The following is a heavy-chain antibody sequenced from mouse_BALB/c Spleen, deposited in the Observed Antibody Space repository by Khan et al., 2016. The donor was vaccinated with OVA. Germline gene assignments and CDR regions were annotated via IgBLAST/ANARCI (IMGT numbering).Heavy chain of an antibody. CDR3: THGNDVWFAY. V-gene: IGHV5-9-1*01. CDR1: LFTFSSFV. Sequence: EVELVESGFSFFSPLFSLPLSFSSSLFTFSSFVMSLVRQTPEKGLEWVATISSAATYTYYPDSIKGGFPISRDHATNTLYLHMNRLWSGDTAISYCTHGNDVWFAYWGLGTLVTVST. CDR2: ISSAATYT. J-gene: IGHJ3*01.